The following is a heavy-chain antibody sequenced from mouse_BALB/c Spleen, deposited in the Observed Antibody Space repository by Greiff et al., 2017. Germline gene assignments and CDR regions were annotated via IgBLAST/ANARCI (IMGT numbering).Heavy chain of an antibody. CDR2: INPGSGGT. V-gene: IGHV1-54*03. CDR1: GYAFTNYL. J-gene: IGHJ3*01. Sequence: VQLVESGAELVRPGTSVKVSCKASGYAFTNYLIEWVKQRPGQGLEWIGVINPGSGGTNYNEKFKGKATLTADKSSSTAYMQLSSLTSDDSAVYFCARSGSYYDYDGFAYWGQGTLVTVSA. D-gene: IGHD2-4*01. CDR3: ARSGSYYDYDGFAY.